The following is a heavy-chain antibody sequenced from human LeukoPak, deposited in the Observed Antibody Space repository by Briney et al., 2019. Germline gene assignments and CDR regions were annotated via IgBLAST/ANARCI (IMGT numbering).Heavy chain of an antibody. D-gene: IGHD2-15*01. Sequence: PSETLSLTCTVSGGSISSTTHYWGWIRQPPGKGLEWIGSIYYSGNTDYNPSLKSRVTISVDTSKNQFSLKLNPVTAADTAVYYCARHPKGYFSRFDPWGQGTLVTVSS. J-gene: IGHJ5*02. V-gene: IGHV4-39*01. CDR1: GGSISSTTHY. CDR3: ARHPKGYFSRFDP. CDR2: IYYSGNT.